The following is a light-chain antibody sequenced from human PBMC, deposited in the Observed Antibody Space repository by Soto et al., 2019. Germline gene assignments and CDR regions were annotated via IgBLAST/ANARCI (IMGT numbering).Light chain of an antibody. CDR2: GAS. Sequence: EIVLTQSPGTLSLSRWEIATLSCRASQSFNSIYLAWYQQKPGQAPRLLIYGASSRATGIPDRFSGSGSGTDFTLTISRLEPEDFAVYYCHQYDSWTFGQGTRLEIK. CDR3: HQYDSWT. CDR1: QSFNSIY. J-gene: IGKJ5*01. V-gene: IGKV3-20*01.